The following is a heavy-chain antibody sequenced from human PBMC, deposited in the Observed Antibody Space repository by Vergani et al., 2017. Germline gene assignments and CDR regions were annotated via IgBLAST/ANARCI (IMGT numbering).Heavy chain of an antibody. J-gene: IGHJ5*02. CDR2: INTNTGNP. CDR1: GYTFTGYY. D-gene: IGHD3-22*01. Sequence: QVQLVQSGAEVKKPEASVKVSCKASGYTFTGYYMHWVRQAPGQGLEWMGWINTNTGNPTYAQGFTGRFVFSLDTSVSTAYLQISSLKAEDTAVYYCARASYDSSGYPNLNWFDPWGQGTLVTVSS. CDR3: ARASYDSSGYPNLNWFDP. V-gene: IGHV7-4-1*02.